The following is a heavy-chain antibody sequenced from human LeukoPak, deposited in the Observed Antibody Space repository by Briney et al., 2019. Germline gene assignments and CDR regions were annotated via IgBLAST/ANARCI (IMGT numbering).Heavy chain of an antibody. CDR2: IYYSGST. Sequence: SQTLSLTCTVSGGSISSYYWSWIRQPPGKGLEWIGYIYYSGSTNYNPSLKSRVTISVDTSKNQFSLKLSSVTAADTAVYYCARVGRLRTDWGQGTLVTVSS. CDR1: GGSISSYY. V-gene: IGHV4-59*01. J-gene: IGHJ4*02. D-gene: IGHD4-17*01. CDR3: ARVGRLRTD.